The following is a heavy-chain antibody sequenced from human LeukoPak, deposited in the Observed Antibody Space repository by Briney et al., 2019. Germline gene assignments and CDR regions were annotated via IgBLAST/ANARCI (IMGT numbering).Heavy chain of an antibody. J-gene: IGHJ4*02. V-gene: IGHV4-34*01. CDR2: INHSGST. D-gene: IGHD6-13*01. Sequence: PSETLSLTCAVYGGSFSGYYWSWIRQPPGKGLEWIGEINHSGSTNYNPSLKSRVTISVDTSKNQFSLKLSSVTAADTAVYYCVQYSGSWYQGDFDYWGQGTLVTVSS. CDR1: GGSFSGYY. CDR3: VQYSGSWYQGDFDY.